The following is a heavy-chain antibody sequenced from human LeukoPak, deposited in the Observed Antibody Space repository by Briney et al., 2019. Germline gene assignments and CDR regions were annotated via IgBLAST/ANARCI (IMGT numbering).Heavy chain of an antibody. CDR1: GGSLTSSNW. J-gene: IGHJ6*03. CDR2: MYHSGNT. CDR3: ARHPGYYYYYMDV. V-gene: IGHV4-4*02. Sequence: PSETLSLTCAVSGGSLTSSNWWSWVRQPPGKGLEWIGEMYHSGNTNYNPSLKSRVTISVDTSKNQFSLRLRSVTAADTAVYYCARHPGYYYYYMDVWGKGTTVTISS.